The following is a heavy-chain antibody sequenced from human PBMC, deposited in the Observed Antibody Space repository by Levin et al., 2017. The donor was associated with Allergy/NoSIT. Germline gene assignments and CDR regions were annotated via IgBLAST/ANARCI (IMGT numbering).Heavy chain of an antibody. CDR2: INHSGST. V-gene: IGHV4-34*01. J-gene: IGHJ3*02. CDR3: ARGSRGFSDAFDI. Sequence: SETLSLTCAVYGGSFSGYYWSWIRQPPGKGLEWIGEINHSGSTNYNPSLKSRVTISVDTSKNQFSLKLSSVTAADTAVYYCARGSRGFSDAFDIWGQGTMVTVSS. CDR1: GGSFSGYY.